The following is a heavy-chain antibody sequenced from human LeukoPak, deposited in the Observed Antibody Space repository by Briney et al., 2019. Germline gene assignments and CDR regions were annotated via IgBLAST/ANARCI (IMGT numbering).Heavy chain of an antibody. CDR3: ARRFYYYYYYYMDV. D-gene: IGHD3-3*01. J-gene: IGHJ6*03. Sequence: NPSETLSLTCAVYGGSFSAYYWSWIRQPPGKGLEWIGEINHSGITNYNPSLKSRVTISVDTSKNQFSLKLSSVTAADTAVYYCARRFYYYYYYYMDVWGNGTTVTISS. CDR1: GGSFSAYY. CDR2: INHSGIT. V-gene: IGHV4-34*01.